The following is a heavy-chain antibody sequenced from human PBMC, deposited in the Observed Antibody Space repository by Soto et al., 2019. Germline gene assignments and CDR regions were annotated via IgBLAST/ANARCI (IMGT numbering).Heavy chain of an antibody. V-gene: IGHV3-21*01. CDR3: ARATTPYDFWSGFWFDP. CDR1: GFTFSSYS. CDR2: ISSSSSYI. Sequence: EVQLVESGGGLVKPGGSLRLSCAASGFTFSSYSMNWVRQAPGKGLEWVSSISSSSSYIYYADSVKGRFTISRDNAKNSLYLKMNSLRAEDTAVYYCARATTPYDFWSGFWFDPWGQGTLVTVSS. D-gene: IGHD3-3*01. J-gene: IGHJ5*02.